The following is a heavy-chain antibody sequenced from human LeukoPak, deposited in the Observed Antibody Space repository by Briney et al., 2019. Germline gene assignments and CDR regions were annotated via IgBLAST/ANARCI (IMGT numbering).Heavy chain of an antibody. CDR2: IKQDGSEK. D-gene: IGHD1-26*01. V-gene: IGHV3-7*03. CDR3: VSESGRFDY. CDR1: GFTFSSYW. Sequence: PGGSLRLSCAAFGFTFSSYWMSWVRQAPGKGLEWVANIKQDGSEKYYVDSVKGRFTISRDNAKNSLYLQMNSLRAEDTAVYYCVSESGRFDYWSQGTLVTVSS. J-gene: IGHJ4*02.